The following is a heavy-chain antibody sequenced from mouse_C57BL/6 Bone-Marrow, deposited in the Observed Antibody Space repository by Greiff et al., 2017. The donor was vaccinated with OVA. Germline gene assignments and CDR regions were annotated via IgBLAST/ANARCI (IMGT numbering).Heavy chain of an antibody. D-gene: IGHD2-5*01. CDR3: AKIYYSNPDY. CDR1: GYTFTSYG. V-gene: IGHV1-81*01. CDR2: IYPRSGNT. J-gene: IGHJ2*01. Sequence: VKLMESGAELARPGASVKLSCKASGYTFTSYGISWVKQRTGQGLEWIGEIYPRSGNTYYNEKFKGKATLTADKSSSTAYMELRILTSEDSAVYFCAKIYYSNPDYWGQGTTLTVSS.